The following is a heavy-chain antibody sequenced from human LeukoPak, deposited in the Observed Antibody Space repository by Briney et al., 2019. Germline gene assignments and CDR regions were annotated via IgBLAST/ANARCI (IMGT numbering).Heavy chain of an antibody. V-gene: IGHV4-39*01. CDR2: IYYSGST. CDR1: GGSISSSSYY. Sequence: SSETLSLTCTVSGGSISSSSYYWGWIRQPPGKGLEWIGSIYYSGSTYYNPSLKSRVTISVDTSKNQFSLKLSSVTAADTAVYYCARVCSGGSCYSAQVGYWGQGTLVTVSS. D-gene: IGHD2-15*01. CDR3: ARVCSGGSCYSAQVGY. J-gene: IGHJ4*02.